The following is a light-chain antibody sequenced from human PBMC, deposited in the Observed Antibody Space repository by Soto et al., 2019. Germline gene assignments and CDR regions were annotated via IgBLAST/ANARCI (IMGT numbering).Light chain of an antibody. CDR1: QSVSNIF. Sequence: ENVLTQSPGTLSRSPGERATLSCRARQSVSNIFLAWYQQKPGQGPRLLIYGASSRATGIPDRFSGSGSGTDFTLSISRLHPEDVAVYYCQQYGTSPLTLGGGSWFTFGGGTKVDIK. CDR3: QQYGTSPLTLGGGSWFT. CDR2: GAS. J-gene: IGKJ4*01. V-gene: IGKV3-20*01.